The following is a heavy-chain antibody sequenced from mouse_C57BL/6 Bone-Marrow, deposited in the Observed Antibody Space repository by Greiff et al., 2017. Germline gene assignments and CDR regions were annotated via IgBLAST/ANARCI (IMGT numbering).Heavy chain of an antibody. V-gene: IGHV14-1*01. CDR3: ATPDYYGSRGYFDD. CDR1: GFNITDYY. J-gene: IGHJ2*01. D-gene: IGHD1-1*01. CDR2: IYPEDGDT. Sequence: VQLQQSGAELVRPGASVKLSCTASGFNITDYYMHWVKQRPEQGLEWIGRIYPEDGDTEYAPKFQGKATMTADTSSNTAYLQLSSLTSEDTAVYYCATPDYYGSRGYFDDWGQGTTLTVSS.